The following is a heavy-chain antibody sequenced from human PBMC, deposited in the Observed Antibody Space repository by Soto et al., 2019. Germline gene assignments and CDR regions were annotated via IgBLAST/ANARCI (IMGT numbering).Heavy chain of an antibody. J-gene: IGHJ4*02. CDR3: ARDLGGSYYAPVDY. CDR2: ISAYNGNT. CDR1: GYTFTSYG. Sequence: QVQLVQSGAEVKKPGASVKVSCKASGYTFTSYGISWVRQAPGQGLEWMGWISAYNGNTKYAQKLQGRVTTTTDTSASKAYMELRSLRSDDTAVYYCARDLGGSYYAPVDYWGQGTLVTVSS. D-gene: IGHD1-26*01. V-gene: IGHV1-18*01.